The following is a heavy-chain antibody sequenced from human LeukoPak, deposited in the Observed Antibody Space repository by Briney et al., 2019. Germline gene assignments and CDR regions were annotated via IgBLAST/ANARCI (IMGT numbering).Heavy chain of an antibody. CDR1: GGSISSSSYY. CDR2: IYYSGNT. D-gene: IGHD3-9*01. Sequence: PETPSLTCTVSGGSISSSSYYWGWIRQPPGKGLEWIGSIYYSGNTYYNPSLKSRVTISVDTSKNQFSLKLSSVTAADTAVYYCAMLGYFDWKFDYWGQATMVT. J-gene: IGHJ4*02. CDR3: AMLGYFDWKFDY. V-gene: IGHV4-39*05.